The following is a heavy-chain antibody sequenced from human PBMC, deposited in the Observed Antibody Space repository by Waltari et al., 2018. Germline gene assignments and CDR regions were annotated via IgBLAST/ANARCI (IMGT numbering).Heavy chain of an antibody. V-gene: IGHV4-4*02. D-gene: IGHD2-15*01. CDR3: ARDRGRGLYLDS. J-gene: IGHJ4*02. CDR1: GDSMSGIDW. Sequence: QVQLQESGPGLVKPSGTLSLTCAVSGDSMSGIDWCNWVRQPPGKGLEWIGQVHRSGRTHYNPSLESRVTVSIETSNKQFSLILTSATAADTAVYYCARDRGRGLYLDSWGQGTLVTVSP. CDR2: VHRSGRT.